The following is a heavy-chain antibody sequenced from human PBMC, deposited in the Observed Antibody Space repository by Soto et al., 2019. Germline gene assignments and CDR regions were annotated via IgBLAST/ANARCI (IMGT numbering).Heavy chain of an antibody. CDR3: AIVPARL. J-gene: IGHJ4*02. CDR1: GFSVSRNY. CDR2: VYSGGAT. Sequence: QLVETGGGLIQPGTSLTLSCAASGFSVSRNYMTWVRQAPGKGLEWVSFVYSGGATFYADSVKGRFILSRDDSQNTMYLQINNQRAEDTAVYYCAIVPARLWGRGTLVTVAS. V-gene: IGHV3-53*02.